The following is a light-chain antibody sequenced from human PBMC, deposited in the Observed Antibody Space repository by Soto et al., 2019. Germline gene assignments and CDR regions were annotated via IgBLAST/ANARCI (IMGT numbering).Light chain of an antibody. CDR2: EAA. J-gene: IGKJ4*01. CDR3: QQRFSWPLT. Sequence: PQSPATLSLSPGDRVSLSCRASQSVGTSLAWYQQKPGQTPRLLIYEAAIRATGIPARFSASGSGTDFILTISSLAPEDFAVYFCQQRFSWPLTFGGGTKEDIK. V-gene: IGKV3-11*01. CDR1: QSVGTS.